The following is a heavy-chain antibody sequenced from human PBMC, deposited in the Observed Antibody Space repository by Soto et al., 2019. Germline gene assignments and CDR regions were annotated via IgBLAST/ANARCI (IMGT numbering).Heavy chain of an antibody. J-gene: IGHJ5*02. CDR1: GFTFSSYS. CDR2: ISSSSSTI. V-gene: IGHV3-48*01. CDR3: ARHPERIAQIGWFDA. D-gene: IGHD6-13*01. Sequence: VQLVESGGGLVQPGGSLRLSCAASGFTFSSYSMNWVRQAPGRGLEWVSYISSSSSTIYYADSVKGRFTLSRDNAEHSLYLHMNSLRAVATAVYYCARHPERIAQIGWFDAWGQGALVTVAS.